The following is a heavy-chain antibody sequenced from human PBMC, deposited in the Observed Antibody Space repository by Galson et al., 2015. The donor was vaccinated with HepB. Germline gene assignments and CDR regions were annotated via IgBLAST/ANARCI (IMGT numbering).Heavy chain of an antibody. Sequence: SVKVSCKASGGTFNSYAISWLRQAPGQGLEWMGGIIPILAIANYAQKFQGRVTITADKSTNTAYMDLSSLRSEDTAVYYCARVAVGDCSSFSCYFDPWGQGTLVTVSS. V-gene: IGHV1-69*10. CDR2: IIPILAIA. J-gene: IGHJ5*02. CDR3: ARVAVGDCSSFSCYFDP. CDR1: GGTFNSYA. D-gene: IGHD2-2*01.